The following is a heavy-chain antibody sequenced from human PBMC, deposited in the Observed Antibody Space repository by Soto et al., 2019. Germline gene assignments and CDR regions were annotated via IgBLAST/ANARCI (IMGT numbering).Heavy chain of an antibody. CDR2: IIPIFGTA. J-gene: IGHJ3*02. D-gene: IGHD1-26*01. CDR3: ARDRFGSGSPKRVDAFDI. CDR1: GGTFSSYA. V-gene: IGHV1-69*13. Sequence: GASVKVSCKASGGTFSSYAISWVRQAPGQGLEWMGGIIPIFGTANYAQKFQGRVTITADESTSTAYMELSSLRSGDTAVYYCARDRFGSGSPKRVDAFDIWGQGTMVTVPS.